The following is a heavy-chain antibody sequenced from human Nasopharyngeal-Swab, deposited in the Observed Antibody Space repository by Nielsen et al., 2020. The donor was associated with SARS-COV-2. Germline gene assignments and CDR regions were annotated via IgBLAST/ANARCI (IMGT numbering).Heavy chain of an antibody. CDR1: GGSISSYY. V-gene: IGHV4-59*13. J-gene: IGHJ5*02. CDR2: IYYSGSI. D-gene: IGHD3-3*01. CDR3: ARDLGIRFLEWLPGFDP. Sequence: SETLSLTCTVSGGSISSYYWSWIRQPPGKGLEWIGYIYYSGSINYNPSLKSRVTISVDTSKNQFSLKLSSVTAADTAVYYCARDLGIRFLEWLPGFDPWGQGTLVTVSS.